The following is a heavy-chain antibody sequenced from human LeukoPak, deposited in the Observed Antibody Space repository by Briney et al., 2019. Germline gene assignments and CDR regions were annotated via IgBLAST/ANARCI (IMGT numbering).Heavy chain of an antibody. CDR3: VRYYSPTFDY. CDR1: GGSISSGSYY. CDR2: IYTSGST. D-gene: IGHD3-10*01. J-gene: IGHJ4*02. Sequence: SQTLSLTCTVSGGSISSGSYYWSWIRQPAGKGLEWIVCIYTSGSTNYNPSLKSRVTISADTSKKQVSLKLSSVTVADTAVYFCVRYYSPTFDYWGQGTLVSVSS. V-gene: IGHV4-61*02.